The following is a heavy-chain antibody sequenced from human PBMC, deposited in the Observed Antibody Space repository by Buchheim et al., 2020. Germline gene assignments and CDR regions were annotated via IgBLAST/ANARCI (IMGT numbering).Heavy chain of an antibody. CDR3: ARDPPEYDYGDPRVYGMDV. V-gene: IGHV4-61*02. D-gene: IGHD4-17*01. CDR1: GGSISSGSYY. CDR2: IYTSGST. J-gene: IGHJ6*02. Sequence: QVQLQESGPGLVKPSQTLSLTCTVSGGSISSGSYYWSWIRQPAGKGLEWIGRIYTSGSTNYNPSLKSRVTISVDTSKNQFSLKLSSVTAADTAVYYCARDPPEYDYGDPRVYGMDVWGQGTT.